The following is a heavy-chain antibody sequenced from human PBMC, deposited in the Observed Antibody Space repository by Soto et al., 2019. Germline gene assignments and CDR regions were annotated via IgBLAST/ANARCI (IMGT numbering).Heavy chain of an antibody. J-gene: IGHJ4*02. CDR3: ARDVYSSSDVAY. CDR1: GFTFSSYS. D-gene: IGHD6-6*01. V-gene: IGHV3-21*01. Sequence: EVQLVESGGGLVKPGGSLRLSCAASGFTFSSYSMNWVRQAPGKGLXWVSSIXSSSSYIYYADSVKGRFTISRDNAKNSLYLQMNSLRAEDTAVYYCARDVYSSSDVAYWGQGTLVTVSS. CDR2: IXSSSSYI.